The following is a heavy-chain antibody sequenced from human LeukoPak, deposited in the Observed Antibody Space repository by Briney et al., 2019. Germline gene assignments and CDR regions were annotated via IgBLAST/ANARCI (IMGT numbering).Heavy chain of an antibody. D-gene: IGHD1-1*01. CDR1: GFTVSSYG. Sequence: ETGGSLRLSCAASGFTVSSYGMSWVRQAPGEGLEWVAAISGSGGSTYYADSVKGRFTISRDNSKNTLYLQMHRLRAEDTAVYYCAKDHARVSRPYYFDYWGQGTLVTVSS. V-gene: IGHV3-23*01. CDR2: ISGSGGST. J-gene: IGHJ4*02. CDR3: AKDHARVSRPYYFDY.